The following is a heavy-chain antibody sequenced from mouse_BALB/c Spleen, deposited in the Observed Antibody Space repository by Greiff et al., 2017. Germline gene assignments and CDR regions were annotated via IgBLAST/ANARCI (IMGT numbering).Heavy chain of an antibody. V-gene: IGHV6-6*02. Sequence: EVKLVESGGGLVQPGGSMKLSCVASGFTFSNYWMNWVRQSPEKGLEWVAEIRLKSNNYATHYAESVKGRFTISRDDSKSSVYLQMNNLRAEDTGIYYCTRIGYGNYFDYWGQGTTLTVSS. CDR2: IRLKSNNYAT. CDR1: GFTFSNYW. D-gene: IGHD2-1*01. CDR3: TRIGYGNYFDY. J-gene: IGHJ2*01.